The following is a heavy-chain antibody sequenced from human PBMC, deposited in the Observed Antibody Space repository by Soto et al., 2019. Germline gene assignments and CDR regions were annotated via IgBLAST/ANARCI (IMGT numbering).Heavy chain of an antibody. D-gene: IGHD2-15*01. V-gene: IGHV1-18*01. Sequence: GASVKVSCKASGYTFTSYGISWVRQAPGQGLEWMGWISAYNGNTNYAQKLQGRVTMTTDTSTSTAYMELRSLRSDDTAVYYCAREYCSGGSCYSDAFDIWGQGTMVTVSS. J-gene: IGHJ3*02. CDR2: ISAYNGNT. CDR1: GYTFTSYG. CDR3: AREYCSGGSCYSDAFDI.